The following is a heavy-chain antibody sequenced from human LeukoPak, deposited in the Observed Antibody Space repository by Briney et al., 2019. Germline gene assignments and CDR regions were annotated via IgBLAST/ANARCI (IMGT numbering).Heavy chain of an antibody. V-gene: IGHV4-4*02. CDR3: AREILGGFNPGAY. CDR1: LDSTTSSF. J-gene: IGHJ4*02. CDR2: IHRSGSP. Sequence: SSEALSLTCTVSLDSTTSSFWSWVRQPPGKGLEWIGEIHRSGSPNYNPSLQSRVTISIDRSRNQIALELSSVTAADTAVYYCAREILGGFNPGAYWGQGTLVTVSS. D-gene: IGHD1-14*01.